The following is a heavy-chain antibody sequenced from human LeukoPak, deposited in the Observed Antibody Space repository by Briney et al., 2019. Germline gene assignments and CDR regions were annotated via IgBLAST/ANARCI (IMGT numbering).Heavy chain of an antibody. CDR3: AREGGGFDY. V-gene: IGHV4-4*07. CDR1: GGSISSYS. D-gene: IGHD3-16*01. CDR2: LFSSGTT. Sequence: SETLSLTCTVSGGSISSYSWNWIRQPAGKGLEWIGRLFSSGTTKYNPSLESRVTMSVDTSKNQFSLNLTSVTAADTAVYYCAREGGGFDYWGQGTLVTVSS. J-gene: IGHJ4*02.